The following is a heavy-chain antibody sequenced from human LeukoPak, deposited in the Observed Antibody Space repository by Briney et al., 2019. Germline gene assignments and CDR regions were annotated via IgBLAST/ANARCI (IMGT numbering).Heavy chain of an antibody. CDR2: ISPTGSTT. V-gene: IGHV3-74*01. CDR3: ARGPNSNWSGLDF. D-gene: IGHD6-6*01. J-gene: IGHJ4*02. Sequence: PGGSLRLSCTASGFSFNGHWMHWARHLPGKGLVWVSHISPTGSTTSYADSVKGRFTVSRDNAKNTLYLQVNNLRAEDTAVYYCARGPNSNWSGLDFWGQGTLLTVSS. CDR1: GFSFNGHW.